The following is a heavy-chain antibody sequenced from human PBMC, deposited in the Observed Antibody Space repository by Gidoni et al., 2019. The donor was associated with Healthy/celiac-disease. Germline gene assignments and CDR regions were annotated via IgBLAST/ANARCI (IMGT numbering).Heavy chain of an antibody. Sequence: QVQLVESGGGVVQPGRSLRLSCAASGFTFSSYGMHWVRQAPGKGLEWVAVISYDGSNKYYADSVKGRFTISRDNSKNTLYLQMNSLRAEDTAVYYCIGSTDYGSGSYYNVGAFDIWGQGTMVTVSS. CDR3: IGSTDYGSGSYYNVGAFDI. J-gene: IGHJ3*02. CDR1: GFTFSSYG. V-gene: IGHV3-30*03. CDR2: ISYDGSNK. D-gene: IGHD3-10*01.